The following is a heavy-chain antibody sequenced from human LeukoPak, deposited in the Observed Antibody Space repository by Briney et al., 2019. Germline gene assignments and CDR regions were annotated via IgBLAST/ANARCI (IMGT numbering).Heavy chain of an antibody. D-gene: IGHD6-19*01. CDR3: ARASSSVPDY. Sequence: PGGSLRLPCAASGFTFSSYSMNWVRQAPGKGLEWVSSISSSSSYIYYADSVKGRFTISRDNAKNSLYLQMNSLRAEDTAVYYCARASSSVPDYWGQGTLVTVSS. J-gene: IGHJ4*02. CDR2: ISSSSSYI. V-gene: IGHV3-21*01. CDR1: GFTFSSYS.